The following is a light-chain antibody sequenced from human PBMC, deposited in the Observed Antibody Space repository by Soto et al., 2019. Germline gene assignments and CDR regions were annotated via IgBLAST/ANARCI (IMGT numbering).Light chain of an antibody. CDR3: QQYHTSPLT. CDR1: QSVSSSY. CDR2: GAS. V-gene: IGKV3-20*01. J-gene: IGKJ1*01. Sequence: EIVLTQSPGTLSLSPGERATFSCRASQSVSSSYIARYQQKRGQAPRRLIYGASIRATGIPDRFSGSGSGTDFTLTISRLEPEDFPLYYCQQYHTSPLTFGQGTKVDI.